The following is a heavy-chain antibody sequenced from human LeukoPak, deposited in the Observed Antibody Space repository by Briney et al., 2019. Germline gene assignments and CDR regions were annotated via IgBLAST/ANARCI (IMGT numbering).Heavy chain of an antibody. CDR3: ARDIEFST. CDR1: GFTFSDSA. D-gene: IGHD3-3*02. CDR2: ISFSGGKT. J-gene: IGHJ3*01. Sequence: GLTLRLSCAASGFTFSDSAMNWVRQAPGKGREGVSLISFSGGKTYYLDSMKGRFTISRDNYKDTLYLQMNSLRAEDTAMYYCARDIEFSTWGRGTMLTVS. V-gene: IGHV3-23*01.